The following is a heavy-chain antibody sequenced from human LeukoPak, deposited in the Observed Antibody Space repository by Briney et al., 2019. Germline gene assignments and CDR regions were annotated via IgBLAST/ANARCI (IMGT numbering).Heavy chain of an antibody. D-gene: IGHD4-17*01. J-gene: IGHJ4*02. CDR3: ARDIVYLIDEDYG. Sequence: PSETLSLTCTVSGGSISGYYWSWLRQPAGKGLEWIGRIHTSGSTDYSPSLQSRVTISIDTSQKQFSLNLSSVTAADTAVYYCARDIVYLIDEDYGWGQGTLVTVSS. CDR1: GGSISGYY. CDR2: IHTSGST. V-gene: IGHV4-4*07.